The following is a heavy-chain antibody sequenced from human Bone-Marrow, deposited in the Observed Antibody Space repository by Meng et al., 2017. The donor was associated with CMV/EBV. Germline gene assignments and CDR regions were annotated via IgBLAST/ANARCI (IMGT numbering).Heavy chain of an antibody. D-gene: IGHD1-14*01. J-gene: IGHJ5*02. CDR1: EFTFSDYY. CDR3: ARAYNVPGWFDP. CDR2: ISGSSTTT. V-gene: IGHV3-11*01. Sequence: GESLKISCAASEFTFSDYYMSWIRQAPGKGPEWLSYISGSSTTTYYADSVKGQFTISRDNAKKSLYLQMNSLRAEDTAVYYCARAYNVPGWFDPWGQGTPVTVSS.